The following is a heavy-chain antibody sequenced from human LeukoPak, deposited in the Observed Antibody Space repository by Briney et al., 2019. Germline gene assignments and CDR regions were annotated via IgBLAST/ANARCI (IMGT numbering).Heavy chain of an antibody. CDR3: ARDPLNYYDSGGGGDYNGMDV. D-gene: IGHD3-22*01. J-gene: IGHJ6*02. V-gene: IGHV1-2*02. CDR2: INPNSGGT. CDR1: GYTFTGYY. Sequence: GASVKVSCKASGYTFTGYYMHWVRQAPGQGLEWMGWINPNSGGTNYAQKFQGRVTMTRDTSISTAYMELSRLRSDDTAVYYCARDPLNYYDSGGGGDYNGMDVWGQGTTVTVSS.